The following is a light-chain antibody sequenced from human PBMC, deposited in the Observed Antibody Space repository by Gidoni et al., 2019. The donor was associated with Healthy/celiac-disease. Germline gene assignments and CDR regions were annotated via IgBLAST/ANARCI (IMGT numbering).Light chain of an antibody. CDR3: QSYDSSLSVSYV. CDR1: SSNIGAGYD. V-gene: IGLV1-40*01. CDR2: GNS. Sequence: QSVLTQPPSVSGAPGQRVTISCTGSSSNIGAGYDVHWYQQLPGTAPKLPIYGNSNRPSGVPDRFSGSKSGTSASLAITGLQAEDEADYYCQSYDSSLSVSYVFGTGTKVTVL. J-gene: IGLJ1*01.